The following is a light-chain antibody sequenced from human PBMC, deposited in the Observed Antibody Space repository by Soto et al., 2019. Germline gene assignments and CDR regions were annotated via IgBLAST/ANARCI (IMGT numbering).Light chain of an antibody. CDR1: QTVRNNY. CDR2: NSS. Sequence: EIVLTQSPGTLYLSPGERATLSCRASQTVRNNYLAWYQQKPGQAPRLLIYNSSTRPTGIPDRFSGSGSGTDFTLTISRLEPEDFALYFCQQYRDLPQTFGQGTRVEIK. J-gene: IGKJ1*01. V-gene: IGKV3-20*01. CDR3: QQYRDLPQT.